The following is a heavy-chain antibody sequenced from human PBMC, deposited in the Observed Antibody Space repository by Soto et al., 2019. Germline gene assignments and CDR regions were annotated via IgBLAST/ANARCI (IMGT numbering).Heavy chain of an antibody. CDR3: ARRRDYYYYGMDV. CDR1: GYTFTGYY. CDR2: INPNSGGT. V-gene: IGHV1-2*04. Sequence: VASVKVSCKASGYTFTGYYMHWVRQAPGQGLEWMGWINPNSGGTNYAQKFQGWVTMTRDTSISTAYMELSRLRSDDTAVYYCARRRDYYYYGMDVWGQGTTVTVSS. J-gene: IGHJ6*02.